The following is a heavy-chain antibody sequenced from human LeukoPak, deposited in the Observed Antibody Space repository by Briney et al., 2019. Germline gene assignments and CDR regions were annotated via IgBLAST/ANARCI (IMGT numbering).Heavy chain of an antibody. Sequence: SETLSLTRAVSGGSLSSSNWWSWARPPPGKGLEWIGEIYHSGSTNYNTSLKSRVTISVDKSKNQFSLKLSSVTAADTAVYYCARRTGTKYGYWGQGTRVTVSS. CDR2: IYHSGST. J-gene: IGHJ4*02. CDR1: GGSLSSSNW. D-gene: IGHD4-17*01. V-gene: IGHV4-4*02. CDR3: ARRTGTKYGY.